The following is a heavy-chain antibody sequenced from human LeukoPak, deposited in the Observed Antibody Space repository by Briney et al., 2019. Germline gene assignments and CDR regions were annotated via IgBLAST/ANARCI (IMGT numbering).Heavy chain of an antibody. CDR3: ASEGSSSRRFDY. CDR1: GGTFSSYA. D-gene: IGHD6-13*01. V-gene: IGHV1-69*04. Sequence: LGSSVKVSCKASGGTFSSYAISWVRQAPGQGLEWMGRIIPIFGIANYAQKFQGRVTITADKSTSTAYMELSSLRSEDTAVYYCASEGSSSRRFDYWGQRTLFTVSS. J-gene: IGHJ4*02. CDR2: IIPIFGIA.